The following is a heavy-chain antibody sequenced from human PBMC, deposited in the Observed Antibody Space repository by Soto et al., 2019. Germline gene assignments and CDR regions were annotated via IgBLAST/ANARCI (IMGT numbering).Heavy chain of an antibody. CDR3: ARDLGPLNWFDP. Sequence: PGGSLRLSCAASGFTFSSYSMNWVRQAPGKGLEWVSSISSSSSYIYYADSVKGRFTISRDNAKNSPYLQMNSLRAEDTAVYYCARDLGPLNWFDPWGQGTLVTVSS. CDR1: GFTFSSYS. V-gene: IGHV3-21*01. J-gene: IGHJ5*02. CDR2: ISSSSSYI.